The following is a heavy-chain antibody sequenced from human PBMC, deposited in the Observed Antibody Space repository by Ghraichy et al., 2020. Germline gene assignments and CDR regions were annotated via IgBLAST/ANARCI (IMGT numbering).Heavy chain of an antibody. D-gene: IGHD2/OR15-2a*01. CDR2: IPPSSTAI. CDR3: ARDVIPFFPYYGGMDV. CDR1: GFSFANFN. J-gene: IGHJ6*02. Sequence: GGSLRLSCAASGFSFANFNMHWLRQAPGKGLEWVSYIPPSSTAIYYADSVKGRFTISRDNAENSLYLQMNSLRAEDTAVYYCARDVIPFFPYYGGMDVWGQGTTVTVSS. V-gene: IGHV3-48*04.